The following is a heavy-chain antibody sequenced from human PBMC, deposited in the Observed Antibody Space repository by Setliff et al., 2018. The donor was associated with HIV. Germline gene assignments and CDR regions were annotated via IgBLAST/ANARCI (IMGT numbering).Heavy chain of an antibody. V-gene: IGHV3-48*01. J-gene: IGHJ4*02. CDR2: ISDTSATI. D-gene: IGHD3-10*01. CDR3: ARGNTMVTDFDY. Sequence: GSLRLSCAASGFTLSSYAMNWVRQAPGKGLEWLSYISDTSATISYADSVKGRFTISRDNAKNSLYLQMNSLRAEDTAVYYCARGNTMVTDFDYWGQGTLVTVSS. CDR1: GFTLSSYA.